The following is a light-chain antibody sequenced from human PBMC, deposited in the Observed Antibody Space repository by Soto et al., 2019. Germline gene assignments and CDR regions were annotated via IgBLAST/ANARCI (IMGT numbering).Light chain of an antibody. CDR2: AAS. CDR1: QSISSY. V-gene: IGKV1-6*01. CDR3: LQDHDDSWT. J-gene: IGKJ1*01. Sequence: IQMTQSPSSLSASVGDRVTITRRASQSISSYLNWYQQKPGKAPKLLIYAASNLQSGVPSRFRGSRSGTEFTLTVSSLQPEDFATYYCLQDHDDSWTFGQGTKVDIK.